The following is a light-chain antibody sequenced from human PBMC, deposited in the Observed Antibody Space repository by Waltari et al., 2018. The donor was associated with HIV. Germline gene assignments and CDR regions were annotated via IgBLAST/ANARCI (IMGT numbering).Light chain of an antibody. V-gene: IGLV3-10*01. CDR2: KDI. Sequence: SYELTQPPSVSVSPGQTARITCSGDTLPKKYAHWYQQKSGQAPVLVIYKDIKRPSGIPERFSGSSSGTMAILTISGAQVEDEADYYCYSTESNGNHRVFGGGTKLTVL. CDR1: TLPKKY. J-gene: IGLJ3*02. CDR3: YSTESNGNHRV.